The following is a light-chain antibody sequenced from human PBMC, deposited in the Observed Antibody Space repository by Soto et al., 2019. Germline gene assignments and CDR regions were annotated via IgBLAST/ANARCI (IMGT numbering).Light chain of an antibody. CDR1: SSDIGSGF. Sequence: SVLAQPRSAAGTPGQRVTISCSVSSSDIGSGFVYWYQHPPGTVPKLLIATNNELRSGVPDRCSGYKSGTSASLAIIWLRSEDEADYYCGAWDDSLSGHVFGSGSK. CDR2: TNN. V-gene: IGLV1-47*02. CDR3: GAWDDSLSGHV. J-gene: IGLJ1*01.